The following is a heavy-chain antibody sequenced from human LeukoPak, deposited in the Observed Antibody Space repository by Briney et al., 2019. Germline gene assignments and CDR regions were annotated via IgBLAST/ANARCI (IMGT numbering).Heavy chain of an antibody. V-gene: IGHV1-46*01. CDR1: GYTFTSYY. CDR3: ARPGRPSSWLKCNL. D-gene: IGHD6-13*01. J-gene: IGHJ1*01. CDR2: INPSGGST. Sequence: GASVRVSCKASGYTFTSYYMHWVRQAPGQGLEWMGLINPSGGSTSYAQKFQGRVTMTRDTSTSTVYMELSSLRSVYTGEYRGARPGRPSSWLKCNLWEQGTVLTVSS.